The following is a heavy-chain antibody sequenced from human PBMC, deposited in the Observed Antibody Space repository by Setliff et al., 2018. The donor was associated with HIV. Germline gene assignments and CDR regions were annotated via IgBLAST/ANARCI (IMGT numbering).Heavy chain of an antibody. CDR1: GFTFNNYA. CDR2: ISATVGDT. CDR3: ARGALRYYYDSSGYWAQDY. J-gene: IGHJ4*02. V-gene: IGHV3-23*01. D-gene: IGHD3-22*01. Sequence: GGSLRLSCAASGFTFNNYAMSWVRQAPGKRLEWVSTISATVGDTYYADSVKGRFTISRDNAKNSLYLQMNSLRAEDTAVYYCARGALRYYYDSSGYWAQDYWGQGTLVTVSS.